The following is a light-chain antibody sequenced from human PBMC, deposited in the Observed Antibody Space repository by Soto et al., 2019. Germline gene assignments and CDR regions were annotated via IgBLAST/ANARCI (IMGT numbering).Light chain of an antibody. CDR1: QSISNY. Sequence: DIQMTQSPSSLSASVGDRVTITCRASQSISNYLNWYQLKPGKAPKLLIYAASSLQSGVPSRFSGSGSGTDFTLTISSLQPEDFATYSCQQSYTTLFTFGPGTNVDI. V-gene: IGKV1-39*01. J-gene: IGKJ3*01. CDR3: QQSYTTLFT. CDR2: AAS.